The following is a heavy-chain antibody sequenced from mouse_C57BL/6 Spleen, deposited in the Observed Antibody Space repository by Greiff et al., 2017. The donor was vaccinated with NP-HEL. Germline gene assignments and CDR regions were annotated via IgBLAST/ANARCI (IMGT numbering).Heavy chain of an antibody. CDR2: ISYDGSN. Sequence: DVQLQESGPGLVKPSQSLSLTCSVTGYSITSGYYWNWIRQFPGNKLEWMGYISYDGSNNYNPSLKNRISITRDTSKNQFFLKLNSVTTEDTATYYCAREDHYYGSSWFAYWGQGTLVTVSA. V-gene: IGHV3-6*01. J-gene: IGHJ3*01. D-gene: IGHD1-1*01. CDR1: GYSITSGYY. CDR3: AREDHYYGSSWFAY.